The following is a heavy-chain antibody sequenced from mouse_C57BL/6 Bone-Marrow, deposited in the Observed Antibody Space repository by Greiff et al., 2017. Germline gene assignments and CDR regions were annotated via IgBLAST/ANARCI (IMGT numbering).Heavy chain of an antibody. V-gene: IGHV1-64*01. CDR2: IHPNSGST. CDR1: GYTFTSYW. D-gene: IGHD1-1*01. CDR3: AGQLLFDY. J-gene: IGHJ2*01. Sequence: VQLQQSGAELVKPGASVKLSCKASGYTFTSYWMHWVKQRPGQGLEWIGMIHPNSGSTNYNEKFKGKATLTVDKSSSTAYMQLSSLTSEDSAVYYCAGQLLFDYWGQGTTLTVSS.